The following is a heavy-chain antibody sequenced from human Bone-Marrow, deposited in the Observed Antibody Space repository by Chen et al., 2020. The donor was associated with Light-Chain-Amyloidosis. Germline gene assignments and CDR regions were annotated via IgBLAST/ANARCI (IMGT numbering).Heavy chain of an antibody. D-gene: IGHD5-12*01. CDR3: ARRRDGYNFDY. CDR2: IYPDDSDS. J-gene: IGHJ4*02. Sequence: EVQLGQSGPEGEKPGEALQISLKGPGFTLPNYWIGWVRQMPGKGLGWMGVIYPDDSDSRYSPSFEGQVTISADKSITTAYLQWRSLKASDTAMYYCARRRDGYNFDYWGQGTLVTVSS. V-gene: IGHV5-51*01. CDR1: GFTLPNYW.